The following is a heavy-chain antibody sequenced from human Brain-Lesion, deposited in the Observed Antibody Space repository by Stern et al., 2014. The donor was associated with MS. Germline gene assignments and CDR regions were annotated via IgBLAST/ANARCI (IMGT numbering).Heavy chain of an antibody. CDR2: IFNSGST. Sequence: QVQLQESGPGLVKPSQTLSLSCTVSGGSISSGGYYWSWIRQPAGKGLAWIGRIFNSGSTSYTPPLKSRVTISIDPSKNQFSLRLNSMTAADTAVYYCARGRVVPGFQYYATDVWGQGTTVIVSS. D-gene: IGHD2-2*01. CDR3: ARGRVVPGFQYYATDV. V-gene: IGHV4-61*02. J-gene: IGHJ6*02. CDR1: GGSISSGGYY.